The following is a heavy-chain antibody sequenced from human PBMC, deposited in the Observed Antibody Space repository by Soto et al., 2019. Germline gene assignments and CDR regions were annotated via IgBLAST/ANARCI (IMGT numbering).Heavy chain of an antibody. CDR1: GYMFTSYW. CDR3: VRGRDYSEDYYYYGMDV. D-gene: IGHD4-4*01. Sequence: GESLKISCQGSGYMFTSYWIAWVRQMPGKGLEWMGIIYPGDSDATYSPSLQGQVTISADKSINTAYLQWSRLKASDTAMYYCVRGRDYSEDYYYYGMDVWGQGTTVTVSS. J-gene: IGHJ6*02. CDR2: IYPGDSDA. V-gene: IGHV5-51*01.